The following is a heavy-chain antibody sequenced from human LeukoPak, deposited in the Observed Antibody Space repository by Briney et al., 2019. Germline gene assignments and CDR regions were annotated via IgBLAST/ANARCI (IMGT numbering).Heavy chain of an antibody. CDR3: ARGLGYYYDSSGYGY. CDR2: IYYSGST. Sequence: KPSETLSLTCTVSGGSISSYYWSWIRQPPGEGLEWIGYIYYSGSTKYNPSLKSRVTISIDTSKNKFSLRLRSVTAADTAVYYCARGLGYYYDSSGYGYWGQGTLVTVSS. D-gene: IGHD3-22*01. V-gene: IGHV4-59*01. CDR1: GGSISSYY. J-gene: IGHJ4*02.